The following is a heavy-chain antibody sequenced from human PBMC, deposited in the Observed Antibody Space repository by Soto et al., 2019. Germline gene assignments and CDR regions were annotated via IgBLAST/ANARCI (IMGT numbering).Heavy chain of an antibody. CDR1: GFTFSIYA. J-gene: IGHJ4*02. V-gene: IGHV3-30-3*01. D-gene: IGHD3-22*01. CDR2: MSYDGSNE. CDR3: ASARFYHDSSGYVHDY. Sequence: GGSLRLSCAASGFTFSIYAMHWVRQAPGKGLEWVAVMSYDGSNEYYADSVKGRFTISRDNSKNTLYLQMNSLRPEDTAVYYCASARFYHDSSGYVHDYWGQGTLVTVSS.